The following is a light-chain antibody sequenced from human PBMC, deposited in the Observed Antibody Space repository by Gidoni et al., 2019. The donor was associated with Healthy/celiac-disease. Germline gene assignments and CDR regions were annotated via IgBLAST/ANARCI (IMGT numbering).Light chain of an antibody. V-gene: IGLV1-51*01. CDR1: SSNMGNNY. CDR3: GTWDSSLSADVV. J-gene: IGLJ2*01. Sequence: QSVLTQPLSVSAAPGPKVTISFSGSSSNMGNNYVSWYQRPPGTAPKLLIYDNNKRPSGIPDRFSGSKSGTSATLGITGLQTGDEADYYCGTWDSSLSADVVFGGGTKLTVL. CDR2: DNN.